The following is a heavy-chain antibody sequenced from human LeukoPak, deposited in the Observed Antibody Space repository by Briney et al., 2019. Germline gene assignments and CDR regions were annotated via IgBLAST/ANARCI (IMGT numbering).Heavy chain of an antibody. J-gene: IGHJ3*02. CDR3: ARERQDTILHSGAFDI. CDR1: GFTFDDYA. CDR2: ISWNSGSI. Sequence: PGRSLRLSCAASGFTFDDYAMHWVRHAQGKGMEWDSGISWNSGSIAYADSVKGRFTTSRDNAKTSLYLQMNSLRAEDTAVYFCARERQDTILHSGAFDIWGQGTMVTVSS. V-gene: IGHV3-9*01. D-gene: IGHD2-21*01.